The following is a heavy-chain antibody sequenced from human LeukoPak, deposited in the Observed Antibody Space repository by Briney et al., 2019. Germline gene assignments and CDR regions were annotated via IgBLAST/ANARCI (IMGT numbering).Heavy chain of an antibody. D-gene: IGHD3-10*01. J-gene: IGHJ4*02. CDR3: ARAPMVRGVITSFDQ. CDR1: GGSISSSYYY. V-gene: IGHV3-11*04. Sequence: LSLTCTVSGGSISSSYYYWGWIRQPPGKGLEWVSYISSSSSTIYYADSVRGRFTISRGNAENSLYLQMNSLRDEDTAVYYCARAPMVRGVITSFDQWGQGTLVTVPS. CDR2: ISSSSSTI.